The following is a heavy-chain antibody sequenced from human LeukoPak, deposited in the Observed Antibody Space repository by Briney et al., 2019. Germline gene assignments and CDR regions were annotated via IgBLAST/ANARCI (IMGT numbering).Heavy chain of an antibody. CDR2: IYSGGGT. J-gene: IGHJ4*02. Sequence: GGSLRLSCAASGFTVSSACMTWVRQTPGRGLEWVSVIYSGGGTYYADSVKGRFTISRDSSKNTLYLQMNSLRAEDTAVYYCANEIRPNDYWGQGALVTVSS. CDR1: GFTVSSAC. V-gene: IGHV3-53*01. D-gene: IGHD4-17*01. CDR3: ANEIRPNDY.